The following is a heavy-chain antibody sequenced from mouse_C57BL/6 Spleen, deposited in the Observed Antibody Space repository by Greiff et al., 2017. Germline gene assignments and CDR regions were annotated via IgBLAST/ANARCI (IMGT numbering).Heavy chain of an antibody. CDR3: ARDWHDLCAY. CDR2: ISDGGSYT. CDR1: GFTFSSYA. V-gene: IGHV5-4*01. D-gene: IGHD2-3*01. J-gene: IGHJ3*01. Sequence: EVMLVESGGGLVKPGGSLKLSCAASGFTFSSYAMSWVRQTPEKRLEWVATISDGGSYTYYPDNVKGRFTISRDNAKSNLYLQMSHLKSEDTAMYYCARDWHDLCAYWGQGTLVTVSA.